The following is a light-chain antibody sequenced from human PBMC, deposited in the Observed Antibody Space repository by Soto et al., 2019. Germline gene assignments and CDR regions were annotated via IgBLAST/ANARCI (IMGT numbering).Light chain of an antibody. CDR1: QSIGNW. J-gene: IGKJ1*01. CDR2: KAS. Sequence: DIQMTQSPSTLSASVQDRVTITCRASQSIGNWLAWYQQKPGKAPKLLIYKASTLESGVPSRFSGSGSGTDFTLIISSLQPDDFATYYCQHYNSYFPWTFGQGTKVDIK. CDR3: QHYNSYFPWT. V-gene: IGKV1-5*03.